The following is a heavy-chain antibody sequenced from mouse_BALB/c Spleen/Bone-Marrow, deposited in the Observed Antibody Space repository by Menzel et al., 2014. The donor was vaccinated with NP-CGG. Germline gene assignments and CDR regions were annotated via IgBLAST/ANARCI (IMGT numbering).Heavy chain of an antibody. D-gene: IGHD2-1*01. J-gene: IGHJ2*01. Sequence: DVMLAESGGGLVEPGGSLRLSCATSGFTFTDHYMSWVRQPPGNALEWLGFIRNKANGYTTEYSASVKGRFTISRDNSQSIVYLQMNTLRAEDSATYYCARDYLYYFDYWGQGTTHTVSS. CDR1: GFTFTDHY. CDR3: ARDYLYYFDY. V-gene: IGHV7-3*02. CDR2: IRNKANGYTT.